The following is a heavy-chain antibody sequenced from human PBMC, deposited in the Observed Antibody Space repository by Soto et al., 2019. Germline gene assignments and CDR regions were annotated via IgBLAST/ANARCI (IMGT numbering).Heavy chain of an antibody. CDR2: INHSGST. CDR3: ARVIAARPHYYYGMDV. J-gene: IGHJ6*02. V-gene: IGHV4-34*01. CDR1: CGSFSGYY. D-gene: IGHD6-6*01. Sequence: TLSLTCAVYCGSFSGYYWSWIRQPPGKGLEWIGEINHSGSTNYNPSLKSRVTISVDTSKNQFSLKLSSVTAADTAVYYCARVIAARPHYYYGMDVWGQGTTVTVSS.